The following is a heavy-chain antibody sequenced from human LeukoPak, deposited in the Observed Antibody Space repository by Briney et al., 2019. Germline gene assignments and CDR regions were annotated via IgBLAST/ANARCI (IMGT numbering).Heavy chain of an antibody. CDR2: ISAYNGNT. D-gene: IGHD3-22*01. Sequence: GASVKVSCKASGYTFTSYGISWVRQAPGQGLEWMGWISAYNGNTNYAQKLQGRVTMTTDTSTSTAYMELRSLRSDDTAVYYCARDNPNYYDSSGYHYFDYWGQGTLVTVSS. V-gene: IGHV1-18*01. J-gene: IGHJ4*02. CDR3: ARDNPNYYDSSGYHYFDY. CDR1: GYTFTSYG.